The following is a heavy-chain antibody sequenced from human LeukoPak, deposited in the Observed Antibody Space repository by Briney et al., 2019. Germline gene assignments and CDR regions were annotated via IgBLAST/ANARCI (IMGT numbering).Heavy chain of an antibody. CDR2: MNPNSGNT. CDR3: AREGIAASGDYYYYMDV. V-gene: IGHV1-8*03. Sequence: ASVKVSCKASGGTFTSYDINWVRQATGQGLEWMGWMNPNSGNTGYAQKFQGRVTITRNTSISTAYMELSSLRSEDTAVYYCAREGIAASGDYYYYMDVWGKGTTVTVSS. J-gene: IGHJ6*03. D-gene: IGHD6-13*01. CDR1: GGTFTSYD.